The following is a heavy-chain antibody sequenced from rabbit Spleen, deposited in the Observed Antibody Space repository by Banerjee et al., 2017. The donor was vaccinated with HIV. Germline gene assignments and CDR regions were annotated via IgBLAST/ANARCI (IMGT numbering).Heavy chain of an antibody. Sequence: QSLEESGGGLVQPEGSLALTCKASGFSFNSGYDMCWVRQAPGKGLEWIACSYAGSSGSTYSAIWAKGRFTISKTSSTTVTLQMTSLTAADTATYFCARDTGTSFSTYGMDLWGQGTLVTVS. D-gene: IGHD7-1*01. J-gene: IGHJ6*01. V-gene: IGHV1S40*01. CDR1: GFSFNSGYD. CDR3: ARDTGTSFSTYGMDL. CDR2: SYAGSSGST.